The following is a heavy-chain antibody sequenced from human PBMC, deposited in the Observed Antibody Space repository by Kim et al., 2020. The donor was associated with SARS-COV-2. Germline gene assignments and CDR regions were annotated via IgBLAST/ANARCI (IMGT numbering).Heavy chain of an antibody. J-gene: IGHJ5*02. D-gene: IGHD3-10*01. CDR2: IYYSGST. V-gene: IGHV4-39*01. Sequence: SETLSLTCTVSGGSISSSSYYWGWIRQPPGKGLEWIGSIYYSGSTYYNPSLKSRVTISVDTSKNQFSLKLSSVTAADTAVYYCARHADYYGSGSYYNGWFDPWGQGTLVTVSS. CDR3: ARHADYYGSGSYYNGWFDP. CDR1: GGSISSSSYY.